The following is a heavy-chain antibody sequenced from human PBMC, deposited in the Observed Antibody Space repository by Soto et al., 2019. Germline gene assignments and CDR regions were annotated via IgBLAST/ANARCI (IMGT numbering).Heavy chain of an antibody. CDR1: GFTFSSYS. Sequence: GGSLRLSCAASGFTFSSYSMNWVRQAPGKGLEWVSYISSSSSTIYYADTVKGRFTISRDNAKNSLYLQMNSLRDEDTAVYYCARDPSFNYYGDYDKAQADYWGQGTLVTVSS. D-gene: IGHD4-17*01. CDR3: ARDPSFNYYGDYDKAQADY. J-gene: IGHJ4*02. CDR2: ISSSSSTI. V-gene: IGHV3-48*02.